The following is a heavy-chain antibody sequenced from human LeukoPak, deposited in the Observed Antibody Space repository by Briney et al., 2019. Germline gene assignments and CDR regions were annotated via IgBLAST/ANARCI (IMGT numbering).Heavy chain of an antibody. Sequence: GGSLRLSCAASGFTFSDYYMSWIRQAPGKGLEWVSYISSSGSTIYYADSVRGRFTISRDNAKNSLYLQMNSLRAEDTAVYYCARDIYNWNYCDYWGQGTLVTVSS. D-gene: IGHD1-20*01. CDR3: ARDIYNWNYCDY. V-gene: IGHV3-11*01. CDR2: ISSSGSTI. CDR1: GFTFSDYY. J-gene: IGHJ4*02.